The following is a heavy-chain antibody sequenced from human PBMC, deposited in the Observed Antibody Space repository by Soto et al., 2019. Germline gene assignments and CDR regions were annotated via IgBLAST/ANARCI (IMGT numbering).Heavy chain of an antibody. CDR2: ISSSGSTI. J-gene: IGHJ4*02. CDR3: ARYQQLARHVTDY. CDR1: GFTFSSYE. V-gene: IGHV3-48*03. Sequence: EVQLVESGGGLVQPGGSLRLSCAASGFTFSSYEMNWVRQAPGKGLEWVSYISSSGSTIYYADSVKGRFTISRDNAKNSLYLQLNSLRAEDTAVCECARYQQLARHVTDYWGQGTLVTVSS. D-gene: IGHD6-6*01.